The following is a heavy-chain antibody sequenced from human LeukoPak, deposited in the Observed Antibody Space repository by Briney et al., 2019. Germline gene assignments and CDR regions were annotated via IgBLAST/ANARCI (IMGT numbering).Heavy chain of an antibody. CDR2: ISYDGSNK. CDR1: GFTFSSYA. V-gene: IGHV3-30*04. Sequence: PGGSLRLSCAASGFTFSSYAMHWVRQAPGKGLEWVAVISYDGSNKYYADSVKGRFTISRDNSKNTLYLQMNSLRAEDTAVYYCARGGDLHYYYYMDVWGKGTTVTVSS. D-gene: IGHD4-17*01. J-gene: IGHJ6*03. CDR3: ARGGDLHYYYYMDV.